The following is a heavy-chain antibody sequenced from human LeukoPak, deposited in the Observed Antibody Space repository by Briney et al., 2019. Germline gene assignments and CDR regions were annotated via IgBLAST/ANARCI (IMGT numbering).Heavy chain of an antibody. CDR2: INGDGSTT. V-gene: IGHV3-74*01. J-gene: IGHJ4*02. Sequence: PGGSLRLSCAASGFTFSSNWMHWVRQAPGEGLVWVSRINGDGSTTHYADSVKGRFTISRDDAKNTLYLQMNSLRAEDTAVYYCAKTYYGDYYFDYWGQGTLVTVSS. CDR1: GFTFSSNW. D-gene: IGHD4-17*01. CDR3: AKTYYGDYYFDY.